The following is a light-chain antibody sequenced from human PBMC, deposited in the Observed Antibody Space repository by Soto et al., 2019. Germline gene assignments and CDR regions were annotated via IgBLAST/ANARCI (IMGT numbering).Light chain of an antibody. CDR2: DAS. CDR1: QSVDIY. J-gene: IGKJ4*01. CDR3: QQRKYWPPLT. V-gene: IGKV3-11*01. Sequence: EVVLTQSPATLSLSPGETATLSCRASQSVDIYLAWYQQKPGQPPRLLIFDASNRATGIPARFSGSGSGTDFTLTISSLEPEDFAVYYCQQRKYWPPLTFGGGTKVEIK.